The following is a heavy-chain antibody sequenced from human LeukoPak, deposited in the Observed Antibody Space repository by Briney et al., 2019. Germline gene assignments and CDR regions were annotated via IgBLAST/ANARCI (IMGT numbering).Heavy chain of an antibody. CDR2: IRYDGSNK. V-gene: IGHV3-30*02. Sequence: GGSLRLSCAAYGFTFSSYGMHWVRQAPGKGLEWVAFIRYDGSNKYYADSVKGRFTISRDNSKNTLYLQMNSLRAEDTAVYYCAKEGDYGSGSYSNWFDPWGQGTLVTVSS. D-gene: IGHD3-10*01. J-gene: IGHJ5*02. CDR1: GFTFSSYG. CDR3: AKEGDYGSGSYSNWFDP.